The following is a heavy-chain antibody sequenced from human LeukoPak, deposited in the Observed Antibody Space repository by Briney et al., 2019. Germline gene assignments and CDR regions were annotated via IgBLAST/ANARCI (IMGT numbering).Heavy chain of an antibody. Sequence: ASVKVSCKASGGTFSSYAISWVRQAPGQGLEWMGGIIPIFGTANYAQKFQGRVTITADESTSTAYTELSSLRSEDTAVYYCARDPQPGIAAAGNFDYWGRGTLVTVSS. CDR3: ARDPQPGIAAAGNFDY. V-gene: IGHV1-69*01. CDR2: IIPIFGTA. J-gene: IGHJ4*02. D-gene: IGHD6-13*01. CDR1: GGTFSSYA.